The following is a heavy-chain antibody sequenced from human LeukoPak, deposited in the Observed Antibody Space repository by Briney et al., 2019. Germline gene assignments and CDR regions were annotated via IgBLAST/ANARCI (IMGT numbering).Heavy chain of an antibody. J-gene: IGHJ4*02. Sequence: SETLSLTCGVSGYSISSGYHWGWIRQPTGKGLGWIGSMSHSGSTYYNPSLKSRVTISVDTSKNQFSVQLSYVTAADTAVYYCARHHLYDSSGDGRYYFDYWGQGTLVTASS. D-gene: IGHD3-22*01. CDR2: MSHSGST. CDR3: ARHHLYDSSGDGRYYFDY. CDR1: GYSISSGYH. V-gene: IGHV4-38-2*01.